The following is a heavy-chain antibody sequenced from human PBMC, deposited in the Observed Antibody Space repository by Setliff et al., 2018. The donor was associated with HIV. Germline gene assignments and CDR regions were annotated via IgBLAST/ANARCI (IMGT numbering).Heavy chain of an antibody. CDR1: GFTFSRYP. CDR2: LSEGGYDT. V-gene: IGHV3-23*01. Sequence: AGGYLRLSCAASGFTFSRYPMSWVRQAPGKGLEWVSSLSEGGYDTYYADSVKGRFTISRDNSKNTLYLQMNSLRAEDTAVYFCAKGAVPAAIGGYYFDSWGQGTLVTVSS. CDR3: AKGAVPAAIGGYYFDS. J-gene: IGHJ4*02. D-gene: IGHD2-2*01.